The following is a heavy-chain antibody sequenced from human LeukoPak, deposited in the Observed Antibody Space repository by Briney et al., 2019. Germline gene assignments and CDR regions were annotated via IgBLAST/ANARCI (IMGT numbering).Heavy chain of an antibody. CDR2: INHSGST. CDR3: ARGGMLGYYYDSSGYYSGEYYFDY. D-gene: IGHD3-22*01. Sequence: SETLSLTCAVYGGSFSGYYWSWIRQPPGKGLEWIGEINHSGSTNYNPSLKSRVTISVDTSKNQFSLKLSSVTAADTAVYYCARGGMLGYYYDSSGYYSGEYYFDYWGQGTLVTVSS. CDR1: GGSFSGYY. V-gene: IGHV4-34*01. J-gene: IGHJ4*02.